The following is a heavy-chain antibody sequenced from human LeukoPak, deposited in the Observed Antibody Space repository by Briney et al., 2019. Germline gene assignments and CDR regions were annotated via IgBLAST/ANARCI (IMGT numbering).Heavy chain of an antibody. CDR2: IYSGGST. D-gene: IGHD3-10*01. Sequence: GGSLRLSCAASGFTVSSNYMGWVRQAPGKGLEWVSVIYSGGSTYYADSVKGRFTISRDNSKNTLYLQMNSLRAEDTAVYYCARDWPSGSLLPNHDAFDIWGQGTMVTVSS. V-gene: IGHV3-53*01. CDR3: ARDWPSGSLLPNHDAFDI. CDR1: GFTVSSNY. J-gene: IGHJ3*02.